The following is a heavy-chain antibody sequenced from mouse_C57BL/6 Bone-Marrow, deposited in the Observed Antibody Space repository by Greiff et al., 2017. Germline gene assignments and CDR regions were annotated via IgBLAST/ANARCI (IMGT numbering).Heavy chain of an antibody. CDR1: GFTFSSYA. CDR2: ISDGGSYT. Sequence: EVKLVESGGGLVKPGGSLKLSCAASGFTFSSYAMSWVRQTPEKRLEWVATISDGGSYTYYPDNVKGRFTISRDNAKNNLYLQMSHLKSEDTAMYYCARDGLTGGYFDYWGQGTTLTVSS. V-gene: IGHV5-4*01. J-gene: IGHJ2*01. CDR3: ARDGLTGGYFDY. D-gene: IGHD4-1*01.